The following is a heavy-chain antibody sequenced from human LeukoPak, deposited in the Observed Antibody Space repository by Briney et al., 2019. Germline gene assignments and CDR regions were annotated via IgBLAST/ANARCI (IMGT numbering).Heavy chain of an antibody. CDR3: ARQGVVVAAIDY. Sequence: SETLSLTCAVYGGSFSGYYWSWIRQSPGKGLEWIGEINHSGSTNYNPSLKSRVTISVDTSKNQFSLKLSSVTAADTAVYYCARQGVVVAAIDYWGQGTLVTVSS. V-gene: IGHV4-34*01. CDR2: INHSGST. J-gene: IGHJ4*02. CDR1: GGSFSGYY. D-gene: IGHD2-15*01.